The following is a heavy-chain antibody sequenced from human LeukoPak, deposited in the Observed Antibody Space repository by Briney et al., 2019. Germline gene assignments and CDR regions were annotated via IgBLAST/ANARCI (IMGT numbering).Heavy chain of an antibody. Sequence: PSETLSLTCTVSGGSISSGSYYWSWIRQPAGKGLEWIGRIYTSGSTNYNPSLKSRVTISVDTSKNQFSLKLSSVTAADTAVYYCARDEKGARDYWGQGTLVTVSS. CDR1: GGSISSGSYY. J-gene: IGHJ4*02. CDR2: IYTSGST. CDR3: ARDEKGARDY. V-gene: IGHV4-61*02.